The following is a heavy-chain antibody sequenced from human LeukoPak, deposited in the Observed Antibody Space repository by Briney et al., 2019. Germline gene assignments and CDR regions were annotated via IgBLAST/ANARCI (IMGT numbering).Heavy chain of an antibody. CDR1: GYTFTGYY. Sequence: GASVKVSCKASGYTFTGYYMHWVRQAPGQGLERMGWINPNSGGTNYAQKFQGRVTMTEDTSTDTAYMELSSLRSEDTAVYYCATVRWSNYGDYDWFDPWGQGTLVTVSS. CDR2: INPNSGGT. CDR3: ATVRWSNYGDYDWFDP. D-gene: IGHD4-17*01. V-gene: IGHV1-2*02. J-gene: IGHJ5*02.